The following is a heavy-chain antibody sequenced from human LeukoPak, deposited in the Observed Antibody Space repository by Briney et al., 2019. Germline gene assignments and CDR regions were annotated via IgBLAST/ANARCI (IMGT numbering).Heavy chain of an antibody. CDR3: ARRDGYGAYDI. Sequence: GESLKISCKHSEYSFPNYCIGWVRQMPGKGLEWMGIIYPDDSDTRYSPSFQGQVTISADKSISTAYLQWSSLKASDTAMYYCARRDGYGAYDIWGQGTMVTVSS. CDR2: IYPDDSDT. V-gene: IGHV5-51*01. J-gene: IGHJ3*02. CDR1: EYSFPNYC. D-gene: IGHD5-24*01.